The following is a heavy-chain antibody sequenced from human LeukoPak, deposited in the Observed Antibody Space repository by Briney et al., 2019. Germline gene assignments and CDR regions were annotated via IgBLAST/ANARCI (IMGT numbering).Heavy chain of an antibody. V-gene: IGHV4-38-2*02. CDR1: SYSITRDYY. CDR3: AGISTGSCFRH. CDR2: TSHSGNT. D-gene: IGHD4-17*01. Sequence: SSETLSLTCTVSSYSITRDYYWGWIGHSPARGLGWLGSTSHSGNTYYDPPFKSRVTISRDTSKNQCPLKLNSVTAADTALYYCAGISTGSCFRHWGQGTVVTVSS. J-gene: IGHJ1*01.